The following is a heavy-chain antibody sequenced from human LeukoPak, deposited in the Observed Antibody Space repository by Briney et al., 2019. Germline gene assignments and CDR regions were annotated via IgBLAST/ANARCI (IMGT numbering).Heavy chain of an antibody. D-gene: IGHD5-12*01. CDR3: ARHRYSAYASSDY. CDR2: IYYSGST. J-gene: IGHJ4*02. CDR1: GGSISSTSYY. Sequence: SETLSLTCTVSGGSISSTSYYWGRIRQPPGKGLEWIGSIYYSGSTYYNPSLKSRVTISLATSKNQFSLKLSSVTAADTAVYYCARHRYSAYASSDYWGQGTLVTVSS. V-gene: IGHV4-39*01.